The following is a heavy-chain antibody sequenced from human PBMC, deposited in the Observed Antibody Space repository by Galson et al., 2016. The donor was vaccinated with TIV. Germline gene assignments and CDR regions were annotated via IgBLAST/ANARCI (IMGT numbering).Heavy chain of an antibody. CDR3: TRAAGKNGASCYATCDTFDN. CDR1: GDSVSSDSAA. Sequence: CAISGDSVSSDSAAWNWVRQSPSRGLEWLRRTYYRSRWYYDYQVSVKSRITINPDTSKNQFSLQLNSVTPEDTAVYYCTRAAGKNGASCYATCDTFDNWGQGTMVTVSS. V-gene: IGHV6-1*01. J-gene: IGHJ3*02. D-gene: IGHD2-2*01. CDR2: TYYRSRWYY.